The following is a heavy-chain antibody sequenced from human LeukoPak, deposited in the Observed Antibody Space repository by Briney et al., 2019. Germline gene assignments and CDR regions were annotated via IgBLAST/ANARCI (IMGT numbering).Heavy chain of an antibody. D-gene: IGHD1-26*01. CDR3: ARAPRYSGSYYNAYFDY. Sequence: SETLSLTCIVSGGSISSYYWSWIRQPPGKGLEWIGYIDYSGSTNYNPSLKSRVTISVDTSKNQFSLKLSSVTAADTAVYYCARAPRYSGSYYNAYFDYWGQGTLVTVSS. J-gene: IGHJ4*02. V-gene: IGHV4-59*01. CDR2: IDYSGST. CDR1: GGSISSYY.